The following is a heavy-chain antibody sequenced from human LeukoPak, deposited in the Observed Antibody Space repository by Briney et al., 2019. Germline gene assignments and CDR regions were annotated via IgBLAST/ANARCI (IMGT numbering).Heavy chain of an antibody. J-gene: IGHJ6*04. CDR2: ISSSGSTI. V-gene: IGHV3-48*03. CDR3: AELGITMVGGV. Sequence: GGSLRLSCAACGFTFSSYEMNWVRQAPGKGLEWVSYISSSGSTIYYADSVKGRFTISRDNAKNSLYLQMNSLRAEDTAVYYCAELGITMVGGVWGKGTTVTISS. CDR1: GFTFSSYE. D-gene: IGHD3-10*02.